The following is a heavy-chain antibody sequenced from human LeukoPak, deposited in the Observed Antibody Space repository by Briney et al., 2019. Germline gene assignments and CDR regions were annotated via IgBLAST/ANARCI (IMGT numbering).Heavy chain of an antibody. CDR3: ARLRGILTGTHFDY. D-gene: IGHD3-9*01. V-gene: IGHV5-51*01. CDR2: IYPGDSDT. CDR1: GSSFTSYW. J-gene: IGHJ4*02. Sequence: GASLQISCKGSGSSFTSYWIGWVRQLPGKGLEWMGIIYPGDSDTRYSPSFQGQVTISADKSISTAYLQWSSLKASDTAMYYCARLRGILTGTHFDYWGQGTLVTVSS.